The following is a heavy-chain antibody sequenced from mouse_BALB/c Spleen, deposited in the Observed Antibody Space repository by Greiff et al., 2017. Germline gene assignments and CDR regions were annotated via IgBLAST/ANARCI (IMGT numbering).Heavy chain of an antibody. CDR1: GFTFSSYG. D-gene: IGHD2-1*01. J-gene: IGHJ4*01. V-gene: IGHV5-6*01. CDR2: ISSGGSYT. Sequence: VQLKESGGDLVKPGGSLKLSCAASGFTFSSYGMSWVRQTPDKRLEWVATISSGGSYTYYPDSVKGRFTISRDNAKNTLYLQMSSLKSEDTAMYYCARQRVYYGNPYAMDYWGQGTSVTVSS. CDR3: ARQRVYYGNPYAMDY.